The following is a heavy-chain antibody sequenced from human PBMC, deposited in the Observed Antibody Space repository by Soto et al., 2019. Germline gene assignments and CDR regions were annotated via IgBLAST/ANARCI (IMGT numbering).Heavy chain of an antibody. Sequence: SQTLSLTCAISGDSVSSNSATWSWLRQSPSRGLEWLGRTYYKSKWYNDYAVSVKSRITINPDSSRNQFSLHLKSVTPEDTAVYYCARDAVTMVRGIIMDYYGMDVWGQGTTVTVS. J-gene: IGHJ6*02. CDR3: ARDAVTMVRGIIMDYYGMDV. D-gene: IGHD3-10*01. CDR1: GDSVSSNSAT. CDR2: TYYKSKWYN. V-gene: IGHV6-1*01.